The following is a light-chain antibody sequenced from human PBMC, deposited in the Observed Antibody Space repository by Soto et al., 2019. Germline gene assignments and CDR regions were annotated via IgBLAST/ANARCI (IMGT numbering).Light chain of an antibody. J-gene: IGKJ1*01. Sequence: EIVLTQSPGTLSLSPGERATLSCRASQNVGSRYLAWYQQKPGQAPRLVIYGTSNRATGIPDRFSGSGSGTDFSLTISSLEPGDLAVYDCQQYGSSPRTFGQGTKVEIK. CDR3: QQYGSSPRT. V-gene: IGKV3-20*01. CDR1: QNVGSRY. CDR2: GTS.